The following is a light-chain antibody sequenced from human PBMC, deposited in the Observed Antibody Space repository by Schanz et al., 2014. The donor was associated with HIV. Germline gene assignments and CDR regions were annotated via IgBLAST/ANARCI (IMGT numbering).Light chain of an antibody. J-gene: IGLJ2*01. CDR3: SSYAGSTV. CDR1: SSDVNGYDY. V-gene: IGLV2-8*01. CDR2: DVS. Sequence: QSALTQPASVSGSPGQSITISCTGVSSDVNGYDYVSWYQQYPGKAPRLMISDVSKRPSGVPDRFSGSKSGNTASLTVSGLQAEDEADYYCSSYAGSTVFGGGTKLTVL.